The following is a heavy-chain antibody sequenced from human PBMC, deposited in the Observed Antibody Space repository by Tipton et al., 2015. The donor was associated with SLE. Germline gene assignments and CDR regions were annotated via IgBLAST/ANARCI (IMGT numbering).Heavy chain of an antibody. V-gene: IGHV3-11*01. CDR1: GFTFSNYY. CDR2: ISSSGTII. D-gene: IGHD5-12*01. CDR3: ATRYDLVPD. Sequence: SLRLSCAASGFTFSNYYMSWIRQAPGKGLEWVSYISSSGTIIYYADSVKGRFTVSRDSDSLYLQMNSLGVEDTAVYYCATRYDLVPDWGQGPLVTVSS. J-gene: IGHJ4*02.